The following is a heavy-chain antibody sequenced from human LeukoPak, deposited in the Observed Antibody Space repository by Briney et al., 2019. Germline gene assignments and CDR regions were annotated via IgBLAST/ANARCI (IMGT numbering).Heavy chain of an antibody. D-gene: IGHD3-22*01. V-gene: IGHV3-48*03. J-gene: IGHJ4*02. CDR2: ISSSGSTI. CDR3: ARGQLYYDSSGFDY. CDR1: GFTFSTYK. Sequence: GGSLRLSCAASGFTFSTYKMNWVRQAPGKGLEWVSYISSSGSTIYYADSVKGRFTISRDNAKNSLYLQMNSLRAEDTAVYYCARGQLYYDSSGFDYWGQGTLVTVSS.